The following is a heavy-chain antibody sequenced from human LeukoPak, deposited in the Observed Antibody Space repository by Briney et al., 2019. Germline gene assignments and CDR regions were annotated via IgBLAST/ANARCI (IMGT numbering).Heavy chain of an antibody. D-gene: IGHD6-6*01. J-gene: IGHJ6*03. CDR1: GGTFSSYA. V-gene: IGHV1-69*05. CDR2: IIPIFGTA. CDR3: ARASIAARAYYYYMDV. Sequence: GASVNVSCKASGGTFSSYAISWVRQAPGQGLEWMGGIIPIFGTANYAQKFQGRVTITTDESTSTAYMELSSLRSEDTAVYYCARASIAARAYYYYMDVWGKGTTVTVSS.